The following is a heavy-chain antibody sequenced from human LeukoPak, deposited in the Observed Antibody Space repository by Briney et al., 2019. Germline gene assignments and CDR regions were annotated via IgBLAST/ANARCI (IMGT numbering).Heavy chain of an antibody. CDR3: ASSLGGWWVLY. J-gene: IGHJ4*02. D-gene: IGHD2-15*01. Sequence: PGGSLRLSCAASGFTFSSYSMNWVRQAPGKGLKWVSSISSSSSYIYYADSVKGRFTISRDNAKNSLYLQMNSLRAEDTAVYYCASSLGGWWVLYWGQGTLVTVSS. CDR2: ISSSSSYI. V-gene: IGHV3-21*01. CDR1: GFTFSSYS.